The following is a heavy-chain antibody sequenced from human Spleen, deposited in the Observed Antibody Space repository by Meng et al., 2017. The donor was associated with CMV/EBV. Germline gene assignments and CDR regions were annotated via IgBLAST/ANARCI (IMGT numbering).Heavy chain of an antibody. CDR3: ARVNIAAALLVY. Sequence: GESLKISCAASGFTFSSYSMNWVRQAPGKGLEWVSSISSSSSYIYYADSVKGRFTISRDNAKNSLYLQMNSLRAEDTAVYYCARVNIAAALLVYWGQGTLVTVSS. CDR2: ISSSSSYI. D-gene: IGHD6-13*01. J-gene: IGHJ4*02. CDR1: GFTFSSYS. V-gene: IGHV3-21*01.